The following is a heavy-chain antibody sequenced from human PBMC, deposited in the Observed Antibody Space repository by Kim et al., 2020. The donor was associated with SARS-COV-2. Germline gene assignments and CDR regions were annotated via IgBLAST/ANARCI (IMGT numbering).Heavy chain of an antibody. CDR2: IFTGGTT. CDR3: GGEAVMIFGTLAFDS. CDR1: GRSVSIYS. D-gene: IGHD3-9*01. V-gene: IGHV4-4*07. J-gene: IGHJ3*02. Sequence: SESLSLTCTVSGRSVSIYSWSWIRQPAGKWLEWVGRIFTGGTTNYNPSLKSRVTMSVDTSKNQSSWKLSSVTVADTAGYYCGGEAVMIFGTLAFDSWG.